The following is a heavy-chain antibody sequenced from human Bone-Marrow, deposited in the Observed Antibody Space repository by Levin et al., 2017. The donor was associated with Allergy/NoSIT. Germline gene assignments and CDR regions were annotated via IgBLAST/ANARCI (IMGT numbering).Heavy chain of an antibody. J-gene: IGHJ4*02. CDR3: ARVAVADSRPFDY. CDR1: GFTFSSYE. D-gene: IGHD6-19*01. V-gene: IGHV3-48*03. CDR2: ISSSGSTI. Sequence: GGSLRLSCAASGFTFSSYEMNWVRQAPGKGLEWVSYISSSGSTIYYADSVKGRFTISRDNAKNSLYLQMNSLRAEDTAVYYCARVAVADSRPFDYWGQGTLVTVSS.